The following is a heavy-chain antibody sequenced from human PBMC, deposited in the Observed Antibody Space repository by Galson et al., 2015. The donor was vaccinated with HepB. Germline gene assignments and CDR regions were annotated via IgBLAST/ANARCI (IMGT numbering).Heavy chain of an antibody. V-gene: IGHV6-1*01. D-gene: IGHD6-19*01. Sequence: CAISGDSVSSNSAAWNWIRQSPSRGLEWLGRTYYRSKWYNDYAVSVKSRITINPDTSKNQFSLQLNSVTPEDTAVYYCARISIPGGTAVAGTYGDAFDIWGQGTMVTVS. CDR3: ARISIPGGTAVAGTYGDAFDI. CDR2: TYYRSKWYN. CDR1: GDSVSSNSAA. J-gene: IGHJ3*02.